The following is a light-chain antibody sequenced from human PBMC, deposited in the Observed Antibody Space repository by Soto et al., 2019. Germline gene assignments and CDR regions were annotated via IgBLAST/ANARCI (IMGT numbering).Light chain of an antibody. Sequence: QSVLTQPPSASGTPGQRVSISCSGSSSNVGSNNVLWYQQLPGAAPKFLMYSDNQRPSGVPDRFSASKSGTPASLAITGLQSEDEADYYCAAWDDSLSGRVFGGGTKLTVL. J-gene: IGLJ3*02. V-gene: IGLV1-44*01. CDR2: SDN. CDR1: SSNVGSNN. CDR3: AAWDDSLSGRV.